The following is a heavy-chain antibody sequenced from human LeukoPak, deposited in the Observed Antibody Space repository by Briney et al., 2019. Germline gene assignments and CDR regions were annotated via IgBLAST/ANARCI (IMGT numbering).Heavy chain of an antibody. CDR3: ARHDRSMRFLDY. Sequence: GGSLRLSCAASGFYFRTYVMSWVRQAPGKGLEWVSAISDSGDTTYYADSVEGRFTISRGNSKNTVFLQMNSLRAEDTAVNYCARHDRSMRFLDYWGQGTLVTVSS. V-gene: IGHV3-23*01. D-gene: IGHD1-1*01. J-gene: IGHJ4*02. CDR1: GFYFRTYV. CDR2: ISDSGDTT.